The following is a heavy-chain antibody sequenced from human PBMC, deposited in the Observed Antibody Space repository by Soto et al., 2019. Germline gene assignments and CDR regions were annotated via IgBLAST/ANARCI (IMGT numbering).Heavy chain of an antibody. V-gene: IGHV3-48*02. CDR1: GFTFSSYS. CDR2: ISSSSSNI. D-gene: IGHD5-18*01. CDR3: AREIHDYAYGMDV. J-gene: IGHJ6*02. Sequence: PGGSLRLSCAASGFTFSSYSMNWVRQAPGKGLEWVSYISSSSSNIYYADSVKGRFTISRDNAKNSPYLQMNSLRDEDTAVYYCAREIHDYAYGMDVWGQGTTVTVSS.